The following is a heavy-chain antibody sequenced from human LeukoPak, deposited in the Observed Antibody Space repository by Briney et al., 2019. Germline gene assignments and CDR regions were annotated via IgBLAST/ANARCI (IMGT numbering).Heavy chain of an antibody. Sequence: SETLSLTCTVSGGSISSYYWSWIRQPPGKGLEWIGYIYYSGSTNYNPSLKSRVTISVDTSKNQFSLKLSSVTAADTAVYYCARGLGSSSWNYYYYYMDVWGKGTTVTVSS. D-gene: IGHD6-13*01. CDR3: ARGLGSSSWNYYYYYMDV. CDR2: IYYSGST. J-gene: IGHJ6*03. V-gene: IGHV4-59*13. CDR1: GGSISSYY.